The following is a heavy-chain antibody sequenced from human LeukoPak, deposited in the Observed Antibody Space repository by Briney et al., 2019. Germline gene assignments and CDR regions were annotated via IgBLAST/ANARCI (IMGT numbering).Heavy chain of an antibody. CDR3: AREYCSSTSCYGMDV. V-gene: IGHV3-53*01. D-gene: IGHD2-2*01. J-gene: IGHJ6*02. Sequence: GGSLRLSCAASGFTVRSNYMSWVRQAPGKGLEWVSVIYSGGSTYYADSVKGRFTISRDNSKNTLYLQMNSLRAEDTAVYYCAREYCSSTSCYGMDVWGQGTTVTVSS. CDR2: IYSGGST. CDR1: GFTVRSNY.